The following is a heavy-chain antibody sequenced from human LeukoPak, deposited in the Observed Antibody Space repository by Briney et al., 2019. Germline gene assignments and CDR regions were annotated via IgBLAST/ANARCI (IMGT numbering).Heavy chain of an antibody. D-gene: IGHD6-13*01. J-gene: IGHJ4*02. Sequence: SETLSLTCTVSGGSISGYYWSWIRQPPGKGLEWFGQIYYSGSTDYSPSLKSRVTISVDTSRNQLSLKLSSVTAADTAVYYCARYTYSSSWYLDYWGQGTLVTVSS. V-gene: IGHV4-59*01. CDR2: IYYSGST. CDR1: GGSISGYY. CDR3: ARYTYSSSWYLDY.